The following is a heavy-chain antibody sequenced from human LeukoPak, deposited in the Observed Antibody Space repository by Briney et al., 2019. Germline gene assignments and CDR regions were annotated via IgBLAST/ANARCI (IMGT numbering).Heavy chain of an antibody. V-gene: IGHV4-30-2*01. CDR2: IYHSGST. CDR1: GGSISSGGYS. J-gene: IGHJ4*02. CDR3: ARHGGWVGTLDFFDY. Sequence: SQTLSLTCAVSGGSISSGGYSWSWIRQPPGKGLEWIGYIYHSGSTYYNPSLKSRVTMSVDTSKNQFSLKLSSVTAADTAVYYCARHGGWVGTLDFFDYWGQGTLVTVSS. D-gene: IGHD2-21*02.